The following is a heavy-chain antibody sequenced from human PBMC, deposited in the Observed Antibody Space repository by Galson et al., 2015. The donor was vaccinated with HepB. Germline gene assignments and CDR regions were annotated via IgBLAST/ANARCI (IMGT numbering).Heavy chain of an antibody. CDR1: GGSISSTTYY. V-gene: IGHV4-39*01. D-gene: IGHD3-10*01. CDR3: ARHRRYYGSGSYIDVLYNWFDP. Sequence: TLSLTCSVSGGSISSTTYYWGWIRQPPGKGLEWIASVSYRGTTYYNPSLKSRVTISVDTFKKQFSLKLNSVSAADTAVYYCARHRRYYGSGSYIDVLYNWFDPWGHGTLVTVSS. J-gene: IGHJ5*02. CDR2: VSYRGTT.